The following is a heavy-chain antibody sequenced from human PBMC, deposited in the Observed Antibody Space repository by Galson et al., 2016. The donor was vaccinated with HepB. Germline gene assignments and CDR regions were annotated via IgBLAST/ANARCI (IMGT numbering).Heavy chain of an antibody. D-gene: IGHD5-12*01. CDR1: GGSFSGDY. CDR2: ISHSGTT. V-gene: IGHV4-34*01. Sequence: ETLSLTCAVSGGSFSGDYWSWIRQAPGEGLQWIGEISHSGTTNYNPSLRSRVILSVDTSKNQFSLRLSSVTAADTAVYYCARSMGGFRGGTTGYDFLDGGQGALVTVSA. CDR3: ARSMGGFRGGTTGYDFLD. J-gene: IGHJ4*02.